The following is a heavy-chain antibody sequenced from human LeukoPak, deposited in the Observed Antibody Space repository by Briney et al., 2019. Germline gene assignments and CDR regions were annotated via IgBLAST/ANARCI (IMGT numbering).Heavy chain of an antibody. D-gene: IGHD3-10*01. CDR1: GGTFSSYA. CDR2: IIPIFGTA. V-gene: IGHV1-69*05. CDR3: ARSGGRITMVRGVFLPPFDY. Sequence: ASVKVSCKASGGTFSSYAISWVRQAPGQGLEWMGGIIPIFGTANYAQKFQGRVTITTDESTSTAYMELSSLRSEDTAVYYCARSGGRITMVRGVFLPPFDYWGQGTLVTVSS. J-gene: IGHJ4*02.